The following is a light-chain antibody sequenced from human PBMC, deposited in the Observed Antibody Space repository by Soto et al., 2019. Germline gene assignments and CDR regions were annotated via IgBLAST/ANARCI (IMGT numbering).Light chain of an antibody. V-gene: IGKV3-20*01. CDR1: QSVSSSY. J-gene: IGKJ1*01. CDR3: QQYGSSPRT. Sequence: EIVLTQSPGALSLSPGERATLSCGASQSVSSSYLAWYQQKPGQAPRLLIYGASTRATVIPDRFSGSGSGTDLTLTISRLEPEDFLVYYCQQYGSSPRTFCQGTKVEIK. CDR2: GAS.